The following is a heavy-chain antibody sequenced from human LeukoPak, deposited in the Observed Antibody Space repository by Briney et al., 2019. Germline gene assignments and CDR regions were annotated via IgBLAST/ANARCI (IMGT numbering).Heavy chain of an antibody. CDR3: ARLQQWLVSPYYYYYMDV. CDR1: GASISSYY. CDR2: IYTSGST. Sequence: PSETLSLTCTVSGASISSYYWSWIRQPPGNGLEWIGYIYTSGSTNYNPSLKSRVTMSVDTSKNQFSLNLRSVTAADTAVYYCARLQQWLVSPYYYYYMDVWGKGTTVTVSS. V-gene: IGHV4-4*09. J-gene: IGHJ6*03. D-gene: IGHD6-19*01.